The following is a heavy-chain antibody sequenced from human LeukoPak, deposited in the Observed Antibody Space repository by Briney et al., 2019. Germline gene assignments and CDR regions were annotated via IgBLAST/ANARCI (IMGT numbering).Heavy chain of an antibody. CDR1: GYTFGTHW. CDR3: ARDYSGEWEQLTGWWFDP. D-gene: IGHD1-26*01. V-gene: IGHV1-46*01. J-gene: IGHJ5*02. CDR2: INPSGDFR. Sequence: ASVRVSCKASGYTFGTHWMHWVRQAPGQGLEWMGIINPSGDFRSYAQKFQGRVTVTRDMSTRTVYMELSDLEPEDTAVYYCARDYSGEWEQLTGWWFDPWGQGTLVIVSS.